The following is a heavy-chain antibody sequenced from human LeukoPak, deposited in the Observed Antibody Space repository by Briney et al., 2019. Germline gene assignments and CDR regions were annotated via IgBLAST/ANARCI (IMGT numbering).Heavy chain of an antibody. V-gene: IGHV4-59*01. CDR2: IYYSGST. D-gene: IGHD1-26*01. CDR1: GDSISSYY. J-gene: IGHJ4*02. CDR3: ARGEWEIGLFFDY. Sequence: PSETLSLTCTVSGDSISSYYWNWIRQPPGKGLEWIGYIYYSGSTDYNPSLKSRVTISLDTSKNQFSLKLSSVTAADTAVYYCARGEWEIGLFFDYWGQGTLVTVSS.